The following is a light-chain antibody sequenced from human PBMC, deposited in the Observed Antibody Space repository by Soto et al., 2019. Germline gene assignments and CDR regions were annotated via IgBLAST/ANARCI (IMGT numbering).Light chain of an antibody. CDR2: AAS. V-gene: IGKV1-39*01. J-gene: IGKJ1*01. CDR1: QSISSY. Sequence: DIQMTQSPSSLSASVGDRVTITSRASQSISSYLNWYQQKPGKAPKLLIYAASSLQSGVPSRFGGSCSGTACTLTISSRQPEDFATYYCKQSYSTPPWTFGKGTKVEIK. CDR3: KQSYSTPPWT.